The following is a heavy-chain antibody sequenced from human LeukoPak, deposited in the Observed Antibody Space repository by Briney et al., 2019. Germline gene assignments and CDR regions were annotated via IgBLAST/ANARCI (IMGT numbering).Heavy chain of an antibody. CDR1: GGSLSSSSYY. CDR2: IYYSGST. Sequence: SETLSLTCTVSGGSLSSSSYYWGWIRQPPGKGLEWIVSIYYSGSTYYNPSLKSRVTISVDTSKNQFSLKLSSVTAADTAVYYCARRSWWELLGWDFPYYFDYWGQGTLVTVSS. V-gene: IGHV4-39*07. J-gene: IGHJ4*02. D-gene: IGHD1-26*01. CDR3: ARRSWWELLGWDFPYYFDY.